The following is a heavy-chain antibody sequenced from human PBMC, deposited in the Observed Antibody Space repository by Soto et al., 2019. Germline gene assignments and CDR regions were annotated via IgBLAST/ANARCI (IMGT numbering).Heavy chain of an antibody. J-gene: IGHJ4*02. CDR3: ARVSSWSCFDY. Sequence: GASVKVSCTASGYTFTSYYMHWVRQAPGQGLEWMGIINPSGGNTSYAQKFQGRVTMTRDTSTSTVYMELSSLRSEDTAVYYCARVSSWSCFDYWGQGTLVTVSS. V-gene: IGHV1-46*01. D-gene: IGHD6-13*01. CDR1: GYTFTSYY. CDR2: INPSGGNT.